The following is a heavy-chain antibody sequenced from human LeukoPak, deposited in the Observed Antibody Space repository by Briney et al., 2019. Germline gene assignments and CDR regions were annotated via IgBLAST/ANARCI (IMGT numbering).Heavy chain of an antibody. J-gene: IGHJ4*02. Sequence: GASVKVSCKASGYTFTGYYMHWVRQAPGQGLEWMGWINPNSGGTNYAQKFQGRVTMTRDTSISTAYMELSSLRSEDTAVYYCATDLGYYYGSGSYYFDYWGQGTLVTVSS. V-gene: IGHV1-2*02. D-gene: IGHD3-10*01. CDR3: ATDLGYYYGSGSYYFDY. CDR2: INPNSGGT. CDR1: GYTFTGYY.